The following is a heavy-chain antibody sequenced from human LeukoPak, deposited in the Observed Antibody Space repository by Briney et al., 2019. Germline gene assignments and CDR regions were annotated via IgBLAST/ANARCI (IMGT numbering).Heavy chain of an antibody. CDR1: GYTFTTYL. CDR2: INPSAVST. V-gene: IGHV1-46*01. D-gene: IGHD1-14*01. CDR3: ARGVGTYQTYFDY. Sequence: ASVKVSCKASGYTFTTYLMHWLRQAPGQGLEWMGIINPSAVSTNYAQKFLGRVTMTRDTSTSTVYVELSSLRSEDTAVYYCARGVGTYQTYFDYWGQGTLVTVSS. J-gene: IGHJ4*02.